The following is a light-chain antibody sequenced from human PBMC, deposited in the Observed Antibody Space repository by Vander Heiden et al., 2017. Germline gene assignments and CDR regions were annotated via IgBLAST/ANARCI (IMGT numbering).Light chain of an antibody. CDR1: QSVTSN. J-gene: IGKJ2*01. V-gene: IGKV3-15*01. CDR3: QQYNNWPLYT. Sequence: EIVMTQSPATLSVSPGQRATLSCRASQSVTSNLAWYQQKPGQATRLLIYGASTRATGIPARCSGSGSGTEFTLTISSLQSEDFAVYYCQQYNNWPLYTFGQGTKLEIK. CDR2: GAS.